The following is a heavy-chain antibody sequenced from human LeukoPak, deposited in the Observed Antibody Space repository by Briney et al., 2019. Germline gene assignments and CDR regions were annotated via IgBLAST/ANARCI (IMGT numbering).Heavy chain of an antibody. Sequence: SETLSLTCTVSGGSISSYYWSWIRQPPGKGLEWIGYIYYSGSTNYNPSLKSRVTISVDTSKNQFSLKLSSVTAADTAVYYCAKTGNAPLDWFDPWGQGTLVTVSS. D-gene: IGHD1-1*01. CDR3: AKTGNAPLDWFDP. V-gene: IGHV4-59*01. CDR1: GGSISSYY. J-gene: IGHJ5*02. CDR2: IYYSGST.